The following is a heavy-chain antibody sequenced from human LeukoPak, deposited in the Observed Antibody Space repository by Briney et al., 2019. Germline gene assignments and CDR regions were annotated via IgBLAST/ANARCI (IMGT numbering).Heavy chain of an antibody. CDR3: ARAGGWAREDYKGEAFDI. Sequence: GASVKVSCKASGYTFTNFGNSWVRQAPGQGPEWMGWISVYNGNTNYAEKVQGRVTMAADTSTRTAYMELRSLRSDDTAVYYCARAGGWAREDYKGEAFDIWGQGTKVTVSS. CDR2: ISVYNGNT. CDR1: GYTFTNFG. V-gene: IGHV1-18*01. D-gene: IGHD6-19*01. J-gene: IGHJ3*02.